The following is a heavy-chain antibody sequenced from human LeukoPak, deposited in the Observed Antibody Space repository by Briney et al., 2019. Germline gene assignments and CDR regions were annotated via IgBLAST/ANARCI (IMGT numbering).Heavy chain of an antibody. CDR3: AREQYSSSWYYFDY. D-gene: IGHD6-13*01. J-gene: IGHJ4*02. V-gene: IGHV1-8*01. Sequence: ASVKVSCKASGYTFTSYDINWVRQATGQGLEWMGWVNPNSGNTGYAQKFQGRVTMTRNTSISTAYMELRSLRSDDTAVYYCAREQYSSSWYYFDYWGQGTLVTVSS. CDR1: GYTFTSYD. CDR2: VNPNSGNT.